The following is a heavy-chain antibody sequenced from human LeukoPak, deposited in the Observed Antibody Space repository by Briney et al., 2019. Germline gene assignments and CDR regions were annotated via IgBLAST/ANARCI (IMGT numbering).Heavy chain of an antibody. CDR2: ISGSGSTI. J-gene: IGHJ6*04. D-gene: IGHD3-10*02. CDR1: GFTFSSYS. Sequence: GGSLRLSCAASGFTFSSYSMNWVRQAPGKGLEWVSYISGSGSTIYYADSVKGRFTISRDNAKNSLYLQMNSLRAEDTAVYYCAELGITMIGGVWGKGTTVTISS. V-gene: IGHV3-48*04. CDR3: AELGITMIGGV.